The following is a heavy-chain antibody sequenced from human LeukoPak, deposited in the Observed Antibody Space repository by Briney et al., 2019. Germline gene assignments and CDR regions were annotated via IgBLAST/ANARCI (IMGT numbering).Heavy chain of an antibody. CDR1: GGSISSGDYY. CDR3: ARELGYCSSTSCRYFDY. D-gene: IGHD2-2*03. Sequence: PSQTLSLTCTVSGGSISSGDYYWSWIRQPPGKGLEWIGYIHYSGSTYYNPSLKSRVTISVDTSKNQFSLKLSSVTAADTAVYYCARELGYCSSTSCRYFDYWGQGTLVTVSS. CDR2: IHYSGST. V-gene: IGHV4-30-4*01. J-gene: IGHJ4*02.